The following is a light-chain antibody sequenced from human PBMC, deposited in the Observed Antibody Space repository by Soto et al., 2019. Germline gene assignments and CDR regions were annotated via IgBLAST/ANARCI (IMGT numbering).Light chain of an antibody. V-gene: IGLV1-44*01. J-gene: IGLJ2*01. CDR2: SNN. Sequence: QSVLTQPPSASGTPGQRITISCSGSSSNIGSHTVNWHQQVPGTAPKLLIYSNNERPSGVPDRFSGSKSGTSASLAISGLQSGDEADYYCAAWDDSLNVVIFGGGTQLTVL. CDR1: SSNIGSHT. CDR3: AAWDDSLNVVI.